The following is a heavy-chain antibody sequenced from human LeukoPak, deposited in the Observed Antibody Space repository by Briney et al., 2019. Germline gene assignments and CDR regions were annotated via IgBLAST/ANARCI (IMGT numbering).Heavy chain of an antibody. CDR2: ISSSSSSYI. J-gene: IGHJ5*02. V-gene: IGHV3-21*01. D-gene: IGHD6-13*01. Sequence: GGSLRLSCAASGFTFSSYWMHWVRQVPGKGLEWVSSISSSSSSYIYYADSVKGRFTISRDNAKNSLYLQMNSLRAEDTAVYYCARDGSSRDINWFDPWGQGTLVTVSS. CDR3: ARDGSSRDINWFDP. CDR1: GFTFSSYW.